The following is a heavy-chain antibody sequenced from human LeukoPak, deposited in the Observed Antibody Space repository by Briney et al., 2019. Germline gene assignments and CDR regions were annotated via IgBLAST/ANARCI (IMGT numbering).Heavy chain of an antibody. V-gene: IGHV3-20*04. D-gene: IGHD6-19*01. J-gene: IGHJ3*02. Sequence: PGGSLRLSCAASGFTFDDYGMSWVRQAPGKGLEWVSGINWNGGSTGYADSVKGRFTISRDNAKNSLYLQMNSLRAEDTALYYCARVHSSGWYLGDAFDIWGQGTMATVSS. CDR2: INWNGGST. CDR1: GFTFDDYG. CDR3: ARVHSSGWYLGDAFDI.